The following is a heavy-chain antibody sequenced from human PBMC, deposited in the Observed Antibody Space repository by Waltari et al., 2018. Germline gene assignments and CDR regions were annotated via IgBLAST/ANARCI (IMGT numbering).Heavy chain of an antibody. V-gene: IGHV3-7*01. J-gene: IGHJ4*02. CDR3: ARGGLTGYPDIDY. D-gene: IGHD3-9*01. CDR2: IKQDGSEK. Sequence: VQLVESGGGVVQPGRSLRLSCAASGFTFSSYEMNWVRKAPGKGLEWVANIKQDGSEKYYVDSVKGRFTISRDNAKNSLYLQMNSLRAEDTAVYYCARGGLTGYPDIDYWGQGTLVTVSS. CDR1: GFTFSSYE.